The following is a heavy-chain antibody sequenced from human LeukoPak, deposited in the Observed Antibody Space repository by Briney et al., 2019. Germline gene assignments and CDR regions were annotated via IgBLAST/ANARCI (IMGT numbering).Heavy chain of an antibody. D-gene: IGHD3-16*02. J-gene: IGHJ4*02. V-gene: IGHV3-23*01. Sequence: GGSLRLSCAASGFTFSSYGMSWVRQPPGKGLEWVSSISGSGGNTYYADSVKGRFTISRDNSKNTLYLQMNSLKTEDTAVYYCTSPDDMITFGGVIAGNYWGQGTLVTVSS. CDR3: TSPDDMITFGGVIAGNY. CDR2: ISGSGGNT. CDR1: GFTFSSYG.